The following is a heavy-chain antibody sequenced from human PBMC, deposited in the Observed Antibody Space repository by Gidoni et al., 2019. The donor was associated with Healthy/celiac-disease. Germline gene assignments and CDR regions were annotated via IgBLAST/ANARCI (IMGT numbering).Heavy chain of an antibody. V-gene: IGHV3-30*18. D-gene: IGHD7-27*01. Sequence: QVQLLESGGGVSQPGMSLRLSCAASGFTFINYGMHGVRQAPGKGLAWVAVISYDGSNKYYADSVKGRFTISRDNSKNTLYLQMNSLRAEDTAVYYCAKDLGMATMTGAFDYWGQGTLVTDSS. CDR1: GFTFINYG. J-gene: IGHJ4*02. CDR3: AKDLGMATMTGAFDY. CDR2: ISYDGSNK.